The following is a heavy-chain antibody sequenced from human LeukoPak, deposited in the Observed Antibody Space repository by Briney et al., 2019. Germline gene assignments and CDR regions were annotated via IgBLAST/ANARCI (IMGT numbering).Heavy chain of an antibody. J-gene: IGHJ3*02. CDR1: GFTFSSYS. CDR3: VREAYCSGGSCYRSDAFDI. D-gene: IGHD2-15*01. Sequence: GGSLRLSCAASGFTFSSYSMNWVRQAPGKGLEWVSYISSSSSTIYYADSVKGRFTISRDNAKNSLYLQMNSLRAEDTAVYYCVREAYCSGGSCYRSDAFDIWGQGTMVTVSS. CDR2: ISSSSSTI. V-gene: IGHV3-48*04.